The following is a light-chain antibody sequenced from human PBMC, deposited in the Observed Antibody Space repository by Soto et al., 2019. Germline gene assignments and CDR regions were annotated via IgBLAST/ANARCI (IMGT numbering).Light chain of an antibody. V-gene: IGKV1-5*01. CDR2: DAS. CDR3: QQYNSYPWT. J-gene: IGKJ1*01. Sequence: DIQMTDSPSSLSASEGDIVTITCRASQSISSWLAWYQQKPGKAPKLLIYDASSLESGVPSRFSGSGSGTEFTLTITSLQPDDFATHYCQQYNSYPWTFGQGTKVDIK. CDR1: QSISSW.